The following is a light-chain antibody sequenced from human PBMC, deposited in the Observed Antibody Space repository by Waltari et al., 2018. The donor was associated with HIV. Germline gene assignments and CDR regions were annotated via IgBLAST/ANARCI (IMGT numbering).Light chain of an antibody. CDR3: QQYYDWPPYT. J-gene: IGKJ2*01. CDR1: QSLSRS. V-gene: IGKV3-15*01. CDR2: DAS. Sequence: EIVITQSPATLSVSPGQSATLSCRASQSLSRSLAWYQHKPGQAPRLLIYDASTRATGVPARFSDSGSGTDYTLSISGLQAEDFAVYYCQQYYDWPPYTFGQGTTLEIK.